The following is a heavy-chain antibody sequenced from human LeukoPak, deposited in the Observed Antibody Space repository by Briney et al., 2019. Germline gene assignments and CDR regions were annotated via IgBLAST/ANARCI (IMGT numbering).Heavy chain of an antibody. CDR1: GGSSSDYY. CDR2: INHNGGI. Sequence: SETLFLTCAVYGGSSSDYYWAWIRPPPAKGPYCIGEINHNGGINYNPSLKSRVTLSLDTSMNHVSLRLTSVTAADTGVYYCARGFLAHFYGSSSHDYWGQGTLVSVSS. CDR3: ARGFLAHFYGSSSHDY. D-gene: IGHD3-10*01. J-gene: IGHJ4*02. V-gene: IGHV4-34*01.